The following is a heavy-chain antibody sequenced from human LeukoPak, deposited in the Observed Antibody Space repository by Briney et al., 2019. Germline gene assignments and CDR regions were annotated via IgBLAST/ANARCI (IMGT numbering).Heavy chain of an antibody. CDR1: GFTVSSNY. Sequence: GGSLRLSCAASGFTVSSNYMSWVRQAPGKGLEWVSVIYSGGSTYYADSVKGRFTISRDNSKNTLYLQMNSLRGEDTAVYFCAKDKDPWKSTAISDFDYWGQGTLVTVSS. D-gene: IGHD1-1*01. J-gene: IGHJ4*02. CDR3: AKDKDPWKSTAISDFDY. V-gene: IGHV3-66*02. CDR2: IYSGGST.